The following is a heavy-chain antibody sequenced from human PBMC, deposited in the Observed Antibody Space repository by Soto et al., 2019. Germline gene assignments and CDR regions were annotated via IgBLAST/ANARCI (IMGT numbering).Heavy chain of an antibody. V-gene: IGHV3-9*01. CDR2: ISWNGASI. CDR1: GFTFDDYA. Sequence: EVQLVESGGGLVQPGRSLRLSCAASGFTFDDYAIHWVRQAPGRGLEWVAGISWNGASIGYADSVKGRFTISRDNAKNSLDLQMNSLRGEDTALYYCANLPLYGSGFDCWGQGTLVTVSS. D-gene: IGHD3-10*01. CDR3: ANLPLYGSGFDC. J-gene: IGHJ4*02.